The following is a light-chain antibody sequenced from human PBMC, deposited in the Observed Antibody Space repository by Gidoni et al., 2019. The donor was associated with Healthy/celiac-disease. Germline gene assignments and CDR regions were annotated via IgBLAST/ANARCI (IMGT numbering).Light chain of an antibody. CDR1: QSVSSSY. CDR2: GAS. V-gene: IGKV3-20*01. J-gene: IGKJ1*01. CDR3: QQYGSSLGT. Sequence: VLTQSPGTRSLSPGERATLSCRASQSVSSSYLAWYQQNPGKDPRLLIYGASSRATGIPDRFSGSGSGTDFTLTISRLEPEEFAVYYCQQYGSSLGTFGQGTKVEI.